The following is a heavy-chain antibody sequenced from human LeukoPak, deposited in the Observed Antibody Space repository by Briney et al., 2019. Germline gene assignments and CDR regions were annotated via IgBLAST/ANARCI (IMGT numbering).Heavy chain of an antibody. CDR1: GGSFSGYY. Sequence: SETLSLTCAVYGGSFSGYYWSWIRQPPGKGLEWIGEINHSGSTNYNPSLKSRVTISVDTSKNQFSLKLSSVTAADTAVYYCARASDDSSGCYYAHDYWGQGTLVTVSS. D-gene: IGHD3-22*01. J-gene: IGHJ4*02. CDR2: INHSGST. CDR3: ARASDDSSGCYYAHDY. V-gene: IGHV4-34*01.